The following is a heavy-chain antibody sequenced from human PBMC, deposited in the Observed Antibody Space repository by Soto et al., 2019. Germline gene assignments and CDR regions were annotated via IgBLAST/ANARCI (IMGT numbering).Heavy chain of an antibody. D-gene: IGHD6-25*01. J-gene: IGHJ4*02. V-gene: IGHV4-30-4*01. CDR1: GDSISDVNYY. CDR2: IYDGGST. Sequence: QVQLQVSGPRLVKPSQTLSLTCTVSGDSISDVNYYWSWIRQSPDKGLEWIGPIYDGGSTYSNPSPQIPVTVPIDTPKNPFPPPLSSMSAADTAVSSFTTCPSAATVDYWGQGTLFTVSS. CDR3: TTCPSAATVDY.